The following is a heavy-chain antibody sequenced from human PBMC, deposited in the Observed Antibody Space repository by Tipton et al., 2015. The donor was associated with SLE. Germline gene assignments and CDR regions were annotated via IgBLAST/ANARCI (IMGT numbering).Heavy chain of an antibody. J-gene: IGHJ4*02. CDR2: INSDGSST. Sequence: SLRLSCAASGFTFSSYWMHWVRQAPGKGLVWVSRINSDGSSTSYAESVKGRCTISRDNAKNTLYLQMNSLRAEDTAVYYCARVGGVGAYDYWGQGTLVTVSS. D-gene: IGHD1-26*01. CDR3: ARVGGVGAYDY. V-gene: IGHV3-74*01. CDR1: GFTFSSYW.